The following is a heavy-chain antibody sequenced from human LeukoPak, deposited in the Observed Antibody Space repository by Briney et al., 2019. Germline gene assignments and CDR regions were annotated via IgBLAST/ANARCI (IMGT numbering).Heavy chain of an antibody. V-gene: IGHV3-53*01. CDR1: EFTVSDSY. CDR2: IYSGGST. CDR3: ARGFPGIPSAGTFDY. Sequence: GGSLRLSCAASEFTVSDSYMSWVRQAPGKGLEWVSVIYSGGSTYYADSVKGRFTISRDNSKNTLYLHMSSLRAEDTAVYYCARGFPGIPSAGTFDYWGQGTLVTVSS. D-gene: IGHD6-13*01. J-gene: IGHJ4*02.